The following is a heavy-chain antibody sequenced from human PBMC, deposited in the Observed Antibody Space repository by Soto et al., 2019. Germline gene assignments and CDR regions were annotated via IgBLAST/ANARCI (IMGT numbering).Heavy chain of an antibody. D-gene: IGHD3-3*01. CDR1: GGSISSGGYY. V-gene: IGHV4-31*03. CDR2: IYYSGST. Sequence: PSETLSLTCTVSGGSISSGGYYWSWIRQHPGKGLEWIGYIYYSGSTYYNPSLKSRVTISVDTSKNQFSLKLSSVTAADTAVYYCARDVIFGVVTARYYYGMDVWGQGTTVTV. CDR3: ARDVIFGVVTARYYYGMDV. J-gene: IGHJ6*02.